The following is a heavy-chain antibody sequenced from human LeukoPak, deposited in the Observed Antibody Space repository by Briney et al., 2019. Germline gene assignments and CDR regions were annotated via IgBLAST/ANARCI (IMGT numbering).Heavy chain of an antibody. D-gene: IGHD6-19*01. CDR1: GGSISSSSYY. CDR2: IYYSGST. CDR3: ARAVSGWFYFDY. V-gene: IGHV4-39*07. Sequence: SETLSLTCTVSGGSISSSSYYWGWIRQPPGKGLEWIGNIYYSGSTYYKSSLKSRVTISVDTSKNQFSLKLSSVTAADTAVYYCARAVSGWFYFDYWGKGTLVTVSS. J-gene: IGHJ4*02.